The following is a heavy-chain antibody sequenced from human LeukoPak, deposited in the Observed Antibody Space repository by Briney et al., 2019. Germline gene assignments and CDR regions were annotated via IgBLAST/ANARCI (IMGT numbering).Heavy chain of an antibody. Sequence: SETLSLTCTVSGGSLSSGTYYWSWIRQPAGKGLEWIGRIHTSGSTNYNPSLKSRVTMPVDTSKNQFSLKLSSVTAADTAVYYCARDTVAAAGGYFDYWGQGTLVTVSS. J-gene: IGHJ4*02. CDR3: ARDTVAAAGGYFDY. V-gene: IGHV4-61*02. CDR1: GGSLSSGTYY. D-gene: IGHD6-13*01. CDR2: IHTSGST.